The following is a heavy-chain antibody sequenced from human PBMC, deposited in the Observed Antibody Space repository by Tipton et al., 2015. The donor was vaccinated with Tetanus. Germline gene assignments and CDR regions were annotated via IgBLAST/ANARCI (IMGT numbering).Heavy chain of an antibody. D-gene: IGHD4-11*01. CDR3: ARGTTLDY. CDR1: GGSFSGYY. Sequence: LRLSCAVYGGSFSGYYWSWIRQPAGKGLEWIGRIYTSGSTNYNPSLKSRVTMSVDTSKNQFSLKLSSVTAADTAVYYCARGTTLDYWGQGTLVTVSS. CDR2: IYTSGST. V-gene: IGHV4-59*10. J-gene: IGHJ4*02.